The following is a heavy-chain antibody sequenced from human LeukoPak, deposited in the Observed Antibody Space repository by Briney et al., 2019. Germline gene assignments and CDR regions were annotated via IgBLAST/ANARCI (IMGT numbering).Heavy chain of an antibody. V-gene: IGHV4-34*01. Sequence: SETLSLTCAVYGGSFSGYYWSWICQPPGKGLEWIGEINHSGSTNYNPSLKSRVTISVDTSKNQFSLKLSSVTAADTAVYYCARGRYYYDLKNWFDPWGQGTLVTVSS. J-gene: IGHJ5*02. CDR3: ARGRYYYDLKNWFDP. CDR1: GGSFSGYY. D-gene: IGHD3-22*01. CDR2: INHSGST.